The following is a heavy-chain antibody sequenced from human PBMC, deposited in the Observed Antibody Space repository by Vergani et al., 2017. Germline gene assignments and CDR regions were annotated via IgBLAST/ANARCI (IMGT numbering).Heavy chain of an antibody. V-gene: IGHV1-69*11. Sequence: QVQLVQSGAEVKKPGSSVKVSCKASGGTFSSYALNWVRQAPGQGLEWMGSIIPSLATTIYAQKFQGRVTITADESTSTAYMELSSLKSEDTAVFYCARATCSGSSCYRDFEYWGQGSLITVSS. J-gene: IGHJ4*02. D-gene: IGHD2-15*01. CDR1: GGTFSSYA. CDR3: ARATCSGSSCYRDFEY. CDR2: IIPSLATT.